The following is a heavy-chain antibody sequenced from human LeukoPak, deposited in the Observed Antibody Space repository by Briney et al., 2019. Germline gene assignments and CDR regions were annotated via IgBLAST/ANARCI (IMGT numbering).Heavy chain of an antibody. V-gene: IGHV4-39*07. CDR1: SGSISSTSYY. J-gene: IGHJ4*02. D-gene: IGHD3-10*01. CDR2: MYYSGGT. Sequence: SETLSLTCTVSSGSISSTSYYWGWIRRPPGMGLEWIGSMYYSGGTYYNPSLKSRVTISVDTSKSQFSLKLSSVTAADTAVYYCAREMRSPRGGFDYWDQGTLVTVSS. CDR3: AREMRSPRGGFDY.